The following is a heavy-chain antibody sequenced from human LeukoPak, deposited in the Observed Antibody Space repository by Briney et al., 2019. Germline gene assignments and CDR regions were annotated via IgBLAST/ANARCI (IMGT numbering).Heavy chain of an antibody. D-gene: IGHD2-21*01. J-gene: IGHJ3*02. Sequence: SETVSLTCTVSGRSISSGSYYWRWIRQPAGKGLEWIGRIYISGSTSYNPSLKSRVTISVDTSKNQFSLKLSSVTAADTAVYYSARSKSCGGECYAFDIWGQGTMVTVSS. CDR1: GRSISSGSYY. CDR2: IYISGST. CDR3: ARSKSCGGECYAFDI. V-gene: IGHV4-61*02.